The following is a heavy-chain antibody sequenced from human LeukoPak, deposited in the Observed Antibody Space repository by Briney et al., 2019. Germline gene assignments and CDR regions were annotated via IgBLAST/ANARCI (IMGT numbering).Heavy chain of an antibody. V-gene: IGHV3-49*04. J-gene: IGHJ4*02. CDR2: IRSKAYGGTT. CDR1: GFTFGDHA. Sequence: SGGSLRLSCTASGFTFGDHAMSWVRQAPGKGLEWVGFIRSKAYGGTTEYAASVKGRLTISRDDSKSIAYLQMNSLKTEDTALYYCSRNYYGDSGGFFDYWGQGTLVTVSS. D-gene: IGHD4-17*01. CDR3: SRNYYGDSGGFFDY.